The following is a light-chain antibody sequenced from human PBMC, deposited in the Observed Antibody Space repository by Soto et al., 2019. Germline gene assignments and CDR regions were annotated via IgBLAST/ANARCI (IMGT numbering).Light chain of an antibody. CDR3: TSYTSTSTIV. V-gene: IGLV2-14*01. CDR2: EAA. J-gene: IGLJ2*01. CDR1: SNDIGANNY. Sequence: QSALTQPASVSGSPGQSITISCTGTSNDIGANNYVSWYQHHPGKAPKILIYEAANRPSGVSHRFSGSKSANTASLTISGLQAEDEADYFCTSYTSTSTIVFGGGTKLTVL.